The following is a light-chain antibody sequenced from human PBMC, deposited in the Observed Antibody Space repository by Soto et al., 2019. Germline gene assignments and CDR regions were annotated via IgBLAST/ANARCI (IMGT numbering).Light chain of an antibody. V-gene: IGKV3-11*01. CDR3: SQRCYWPPIP. J-gene: IGKJ5*01. CDR2: DAS. CDR1: QSVSSY. Sequence: EMLWTRAPPTLSLSTGERATLSCRASQSVSSYLAWYQQKPGQAPRLLIYDASNRATGIPARFSGSGSGTDFTLTIFSLEPEDYEVSDRSQRCYWPPIPFAPVTRL.